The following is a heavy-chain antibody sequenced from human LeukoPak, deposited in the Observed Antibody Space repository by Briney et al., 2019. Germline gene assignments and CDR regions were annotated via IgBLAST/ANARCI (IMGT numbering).Heavy chain of an antibody. CDR1: GVSVSSYY. CDR3: ARDKGGYDFDY. J-gene: IGHJ4*02. D-gene: IGHD5-12*01. V-gene: IGHV4-59*02. Sequence: SETLSLTCTVSGVSVSSYYWSWIRQPPGKGLEWIGYIYYSGSTNYNPSLKSRVTISVDTSKNQFSLKLSSVTAADTAVYYCARDKGGYDFDYWGQGTLVTVSS. CDR2: IYYSGST.